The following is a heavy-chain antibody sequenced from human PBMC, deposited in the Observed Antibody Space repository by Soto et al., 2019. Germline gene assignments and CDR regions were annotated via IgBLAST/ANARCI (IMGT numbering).Heavy chain of an antibody. V-gene: IGHV3-30-3*01. D-gene: IGHD1-20*01. CDR2: VSFDGSNK. Sequence: PGGSLRLSCAASGFTFSTHAMHWVRQAPGKGLECVAIVSFDGSNKYYADSVKGRFTISRDNSKNTLYLQMSGLTPEDTAVYYCARDQTGITTTGGGRIDHWGQGPLVTVSS. CDR1: GFTFSTHA. CDR3: ARDQTGITTTGGGRIDH. J-gene: IGHJ4*02.